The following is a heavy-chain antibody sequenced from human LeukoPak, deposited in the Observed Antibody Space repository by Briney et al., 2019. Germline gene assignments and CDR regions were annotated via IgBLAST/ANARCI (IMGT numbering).Heavy chain of an antibody. Sequence: GASVKVSCKASGYTFTSYYMHWVRQAPGQGLEWMGIINPSGGSTSYAQKFQGRVTMTRDTSTSTVYMELSSLRSEDTAVYYCARTVAARGLTGGRYFDLWGRGTLVTVSS. D-gene: IGHD6-6*01. CDR3: ARTVAARGLTGGRYFDL. J-gene: IGHJ2*01. CDR2: INPSGGST. V-gene: IGHV1-46*01. CDR1: GYTFTSYY.